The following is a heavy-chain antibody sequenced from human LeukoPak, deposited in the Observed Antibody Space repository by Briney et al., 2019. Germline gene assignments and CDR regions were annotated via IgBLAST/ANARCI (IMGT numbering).Heavy chain of an antibody. J-gene: IGHJ5*02. CDR3: ARAGYCSGGSCYSYNWFDP. CDR1: GYTFTSYG. Sequence: ASVKVSCKASGYTFTSYGISWVRQAPGQGLEWMGWISAYNGNTNYAQKLQGRVTMTTDTSTSTAYMELRSLRSDDTAVYYCARAGYCSGGSCYSYNWFDPWGQGTLVTVSS. V-gene: IGHV1-18*01. D-gene: IGHD2-15*01. CDR2: ISAYNGNT.